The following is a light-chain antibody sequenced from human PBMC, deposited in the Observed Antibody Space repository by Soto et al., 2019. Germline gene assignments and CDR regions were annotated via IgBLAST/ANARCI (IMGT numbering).Light chain of an antibody. CDR1: SSDVGGYNY. V-gene: IGLV2-14*01. Sequence: QSALTQPASVSGSPGQSSTISCTGTSSDVGGYNYVSRYQQHPGKAPKLMVYEVSNRPSGVSNRFSGSKSGNTASLTISGLQAEDEADYYCSSYTSSSPGVFGGGSQLTVL. CDR2: EVS. CDR3: SSYTSSSPGV. J-gene: IGLJ7*01.